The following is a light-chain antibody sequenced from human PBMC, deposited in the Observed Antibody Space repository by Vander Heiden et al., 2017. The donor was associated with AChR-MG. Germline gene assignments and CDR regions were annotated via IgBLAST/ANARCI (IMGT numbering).Light chain of an antibody. V-gene: IGKV1-39*01. J-gene: IGKJ1*01. CDR3: HQSDSNRQT. CDR2: HAS. CDR1: QSISNY. Sequence: DIQMTQSPSSLTASVGDRVTITCRASQSISNYLNWYQQKPGKVPKLLVYHASNLQSGVPSRFSGSGSGTDFTLTISSLQREDFATYYCHQSDSNRQTFGQGTKVEIK.